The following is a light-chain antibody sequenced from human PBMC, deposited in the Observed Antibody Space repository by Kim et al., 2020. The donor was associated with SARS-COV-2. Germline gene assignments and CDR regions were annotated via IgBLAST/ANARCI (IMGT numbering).Light chain of an antibody. CDR2: DVT. J-gene: IGLJ2*01. CDR3: SSYTRSSTLV. CDR1: SSDVGGYKY. Sequence: QSALTQPASVSGSPGQSITISCTGTSSDVGGYKYVAWYQQHPGKAPKLMIFDVTNRPSGVSNRFSGSKFGNTASLTISGLQAEDEADYYCSSYTRSSTLVFGGGTQLTV. V-gene: IGLV2-14*03.